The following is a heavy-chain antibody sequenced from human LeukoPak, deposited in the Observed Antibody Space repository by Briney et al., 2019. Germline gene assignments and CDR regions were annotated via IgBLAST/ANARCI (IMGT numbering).Heavy chain of an antibody. Sequence: ASVKVSCKASGYTFTSYYMHWVRQAPGQGLEWMGLINPSGSSTSYAQKFQGRLSLTRDMSTSTDYMELSSLKSEDTAVYYCARDNSVGDTAWWFDPWGQGTLVTVSS. CDR2: INPSGSST. J-gene: IGHJ5*02. CDR1: GYTFTSYY. V-gene: IGHV1-46*01. D-gene: IGHD1-26*01. CDR3: ARDNSVGDTAWWFDP.